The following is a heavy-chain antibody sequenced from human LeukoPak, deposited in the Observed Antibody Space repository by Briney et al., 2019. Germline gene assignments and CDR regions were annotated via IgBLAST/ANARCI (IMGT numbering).Heavy chain of an antibody. J-gene: IGHJ6*03. CDR1: SGSISGDY. Sequence: SETLSLTCTVSSGSISGDYWSWIRQPPGKGLEWIGFISYSGTTNYNPSLKSRVTMSVDTSKKQFSLKLSSVTAADTAVYYCARVRGSSGSYEYYHYMDVWGKGTTVTISS. V-gene: IGHV4-59*12. CDR3: ARVRGSSGSYEYYHYMDV. D-gene: IGHD1-26*01. CDR2: ISYSGTT.